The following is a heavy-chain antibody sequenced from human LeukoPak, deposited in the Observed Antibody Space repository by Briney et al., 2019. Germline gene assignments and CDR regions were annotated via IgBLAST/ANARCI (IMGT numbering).Heavy chain of an antibody. CDR1: GFTFSNYA. CDR3: ATYCSSTSCYAIYYYGMDV. D-gene: IGHD2-2*01. J-gene: IGHJ6*02. CDR2: ISDSGVTA. Sequence: PGGSLRLSCVVSGFTFSNYAMSWVRQAPGQGLDWVSAISDSGVTAYYADSVKGRFTISRDNSKSTLYLQMNSLRAEDTAVYYCATYCSSTSCYAIYYYGMDVWGQGTTVTVSS. V-gene: IGHV3-23*01.